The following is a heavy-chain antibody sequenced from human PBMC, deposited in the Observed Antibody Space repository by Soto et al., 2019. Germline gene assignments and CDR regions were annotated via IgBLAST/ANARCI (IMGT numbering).Heavy chain of an antibody. CDR1: GYTFTGYY. Sequence: ASVKVSCKASGYTFTGYYMHWVRQAPGQGLEWMGWINPNSGGTNYAQKFQGWVTMTRDTSISTAYMELSRLRSDDTAVYYCACETGAGYYDSSGCQLRGSFDYWGQGTLVTVSS. J-gene: IGHJ4*02. CDR2: INPNSGGT. V-gene: IGHV1-2*04. D-gene: IGHD3-22*01. CDR3: ACETGAGYYDSSGCQLRGSFDY.